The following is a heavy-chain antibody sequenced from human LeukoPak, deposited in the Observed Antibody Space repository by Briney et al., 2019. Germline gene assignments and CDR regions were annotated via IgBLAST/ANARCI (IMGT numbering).Heavy chain of an antibody. CDR1: GFTFSSYA. CDR3: AKDQFIVVVVAPIGDFDY. CDR2: ISGSGGST. Sequence: GGSLRLSCAASGFTFSSYAMSWVRQASGKGLEWVSAISGSGGSTYYADSVKGRFTISRDNSKNTLYLQMNSLRAEDTAVYYCAKDQFIVVVVAPIGDFDYWGQGTLVTVSS. D-gene: IGHD2-15*01. J-gene: IGHJ4*02. V-gene: IGHV3-23*01.